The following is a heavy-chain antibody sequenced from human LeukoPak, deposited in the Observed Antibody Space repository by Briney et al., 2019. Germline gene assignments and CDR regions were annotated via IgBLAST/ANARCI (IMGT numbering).Heavy chain of an antibody. Sequence: GASVTVSCKVSGYTFTTYGISWVRQATGQGLEWMGWMNPNSGYTGYAQKFQARVTMARNTSINTAYMELSSLRSEDTAVYYCARSKTGSLGNWFDLWGQGTLATVSS. CDR2: MNPNSGYT. CDR1: GYTFTTYG. J-gene: IGHJ5*02. D-gene: IGHD1-1*01. V-gene: IGHV1-8*02. CDR3: ARSKTGSLGNWFDL.